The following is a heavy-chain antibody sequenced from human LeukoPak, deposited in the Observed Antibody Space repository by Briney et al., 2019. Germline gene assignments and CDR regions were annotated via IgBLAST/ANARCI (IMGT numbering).Heavy chain of an antibody. D-gene: IGHD3-22*01. V-gene: IGHV3-53*01. CDR3: ARDKYYDSTGYYSDY. Sequence: GGSLRLSCAASGFTVSNNYMSWVRQVPGKGLEWVSVIYSGGSTYYIDSVKGRFTISRDNSKNTLYLQMNSLRAEDTAIYYCARDKYYDSTGYYSDYWGRGTLVTVSS. J-gene: IGHJ4*02. CDR1: GFTVSNNY. CDR2: IYSGGST.